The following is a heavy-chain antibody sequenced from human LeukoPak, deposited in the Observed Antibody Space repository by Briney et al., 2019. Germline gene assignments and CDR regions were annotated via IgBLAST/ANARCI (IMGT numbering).Heavy chain of an antibody. Sequence: GRSLRLSCAASGFTFSSYGMHWVRQAPGKGLEWVAVIWYDGSNKYYADSVKGRFTISRDNSKNTLYLQMHSLRAEDTAVYYCARDSLPRYYYDSSGYYGSNYFDYWGQGTLVTVSS. CDR3: ARDSLPRYYYDSSGYYGSNYFDY. J-gene: IGHJ4*02. CDR2: IWYDGSNK. D-gene: IGHD3-22*01. CDR1: GFTFSSYG. V-gene: IGHV3-33*01.